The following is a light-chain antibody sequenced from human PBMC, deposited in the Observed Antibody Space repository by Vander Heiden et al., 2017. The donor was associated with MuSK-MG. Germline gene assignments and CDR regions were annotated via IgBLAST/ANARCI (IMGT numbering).Light chain of an antibody. J-gene: IGKJ2*01. Sequence: DIQMTQSPSSLAASVGDRVTITCRASQSVGSSLNWYQQRPGKAPKLLIYAVSSLKSAVPSRFSGSGFGTDFTLTISRLQSEDFATYYCQRGHGVPNTFGQGSRLDI. V-gene: IGKV1-39*01. CDR2: AVS. CDR3: QRGHGVPNT. CDR1: QSVGSS.